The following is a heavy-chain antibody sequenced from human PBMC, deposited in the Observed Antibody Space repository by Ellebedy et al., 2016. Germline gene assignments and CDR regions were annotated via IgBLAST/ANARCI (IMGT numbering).Heavy chain of an antibody. Sequence: GESLKISXAASGFTFSSYWMSWVRQAPGKGLEWVANIKQDGSEKYYVDSVKGRFTISRDNAKNSLYLQMNSLRAEDTAVYYCARDHVLYDFWSGYLGYYYYYMDVWGKGTTVTVSS. CDR3: ARDHVLYDFWSGYLGYYYYYMDV. V-gene: IGHV3-7*01. CDR2: IKQDGSEK. J-gene: IGHJ6*03. CDR1: GFTFSSYW. D-gene: IGHD3-3*01.